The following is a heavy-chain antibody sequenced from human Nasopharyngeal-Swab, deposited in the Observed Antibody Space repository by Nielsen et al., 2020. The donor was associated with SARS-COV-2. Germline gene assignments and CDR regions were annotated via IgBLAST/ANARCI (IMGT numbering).Heavy chain of an antibody. CDR1: GFTFSYYR. Sequence: GGSLRLSCAASGFTFSYYRMSWVRQAPGKGLEWVSSIRGSGSYIYYADSVKGRFTISRDNAKNSLYLQMNSLRVEDTAVYYCGRQLRLGELSLYNEFDYWGQGTLVTVSS. CDR3: GRQLRLGELSLYNEFDY. CDR2: IRGSGSYI. D-gene: IGHD3-16*02. J-gene: IGHJ4*02. V-gene: IGHV3-21*01.